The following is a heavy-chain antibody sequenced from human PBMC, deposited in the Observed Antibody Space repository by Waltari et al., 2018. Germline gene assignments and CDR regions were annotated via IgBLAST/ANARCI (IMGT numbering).Heavy chain of an antibody. V-gene: IGHV5-51*01. CDR1: GYRFTSYW. Sequence: VQLVQSGAEVKKPGESLKISCQASGYRFTSYWIAWVRQMPGKGPEWMGIIYPDDSDTSYSPSFQGQVTISADKTISTTYVQWSSLKASDTATYYCARHIGYSGYDPTYYFDLWGQGTLVTVSS. CDR3: ARHIGYSGYDPTYYFDL. CDR2: IYPDDSDT. D-gene: IGHD5-12*01. J-gene: IGHJ4*02.